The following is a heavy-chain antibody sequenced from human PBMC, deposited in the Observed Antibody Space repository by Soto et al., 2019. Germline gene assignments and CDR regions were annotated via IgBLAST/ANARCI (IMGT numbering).Heavy chain of an antibody. J-gene: IGHJ4*02. D-gene: IGHD3-10*01. CDR3: AKDHPIITMVRGDIITVFDD. CDR2: ISGSGGST. V-gene: IGHV3-23*01. Sequence: GGSLRLSCAASGFTLSSYAMSWVRQAPGKGLEWVSAISGSGGSTYYADSVKGRFTISRDNSKNTLYLQMNGLRAEDTAVYYCAKDHPIITMVRGDIITVFDDWGQGTPVTVSS. CDR1: GFTLSSYA.